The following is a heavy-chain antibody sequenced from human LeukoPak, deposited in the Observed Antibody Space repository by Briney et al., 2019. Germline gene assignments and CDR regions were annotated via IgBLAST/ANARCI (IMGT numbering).Heavy chain of an antibody. J-gene: IGHJ3*02. V-gene: IGHV1-2*02. CDR3: AGDPLKDTAMVIGAFDI. CDR2: INPSSGGT. CDR1: EYTLTDYY. D-gene: IGHD5-18*01. Sequence: ASVKVSCKAFEYTLTDYYVHWVRQAPGQGLEWMGWINPSSGGTNYAQNFQGRVTMTRDTSISASYMELSRLRSDDTAVYYRAGDPLKDTAMVIGAFDIWGQGTMVTVSS.